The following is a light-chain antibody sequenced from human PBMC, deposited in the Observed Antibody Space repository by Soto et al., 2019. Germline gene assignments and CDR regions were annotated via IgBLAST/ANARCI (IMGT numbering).Light chain of an antibody. J-gene: IGKJ4*01. V-gene: IGKV3-15*01. Sequence: EVVMTQSPATRSGSPGGRATLSCKASQGLGTNLAWYQQTPGQGPRLLIYAASTRATGVPARFSGSGSQTEFTLTISSLQSEDFVVYSCQQYNYWPLSFGGGTKVDIK. CDR3: QQYNYWPLS. CDR1: QGLGTN. CDR2: AAS.